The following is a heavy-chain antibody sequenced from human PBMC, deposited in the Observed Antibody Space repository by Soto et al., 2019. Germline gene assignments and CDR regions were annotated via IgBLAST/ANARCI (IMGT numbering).Heavy chain of an antibody. V-gene: IGHV1-18*01. CDR1: GYSFTTYG. CDR3: AREGSRPCYYYGMDV. CDR2: ISTYNGDT. J-gene: IGHJ6*02. Sequence: QVQLVQSGAEVKKPGASVKVSCKASGYSFTTYGIAWVRQAPGQGLEWMGWISTYNGDTDYAQNLQGRVIMTTDTSTTTAYMELRSLRSDDTAVYYCAREGSRPCYYYGMDVWGQGTTVSVSS. D-gene: IGHD3-10*01.